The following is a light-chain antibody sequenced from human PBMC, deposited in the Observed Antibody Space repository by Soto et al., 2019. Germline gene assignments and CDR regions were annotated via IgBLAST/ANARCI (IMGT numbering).Light chain of an antibody. J-gene: IGLJ2*01. V-gene: IGLV1-40*01. CDR2: ANT. CDR3: QSFDSSLSGAV. Sequence: QSVLTQPPSVSGAPGQRVTISCTGSNSNIGAGYDVHWYQQVPGTAPRLLIFANTNRPSGVPDRFSGSKSGTSASLAITGLQADDEAHYYCQSFDSSLSGAVFGGGTQLTVL. CDR1: NSNIGAGYD.